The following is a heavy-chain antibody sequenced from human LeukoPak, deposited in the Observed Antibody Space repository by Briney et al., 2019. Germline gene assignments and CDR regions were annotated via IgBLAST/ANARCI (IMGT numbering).Heavy chain of an antibody. D-gene: IGHD6-19*01. V-gene: IGHV3-30*04. CDR3: AREYSSGWPDY. J-gene: IGHJ4*02. CDR1: GFTFSSYV. Sequence: GWSLRLSCAASGFTFSSYVMHWVRQAPGKGLEWVAIISYDGSNEYYADSVKGRFTISRDNSKNTLYLQMNSLRAEDTAVYYCAREYSSGWPDYWGQGTLVTVSS. CDR2: ISYDGSNE.